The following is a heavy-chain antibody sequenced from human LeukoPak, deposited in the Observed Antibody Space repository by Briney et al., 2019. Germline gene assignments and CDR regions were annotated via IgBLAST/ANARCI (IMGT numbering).Heavy chain of an antibody. Sequence: GGSLRLSCAASGFTFSSYEMNWVRQAPGKGLEWISYISRSGTTIYYADSVKGRFTISRDNAKNSLYLQMNSLRAEDTALYYCARDSFDSSGYYFDYWGQGTLVTVPS. V-gene: IGHV3-48*03. CDR2: ISRSGTTI. CDR1: GFTFSSYE. D-gene: IGHD3-22*01. J-gene: IGHJ4*02. CDR3: ARDSFDSSGYYFDY.